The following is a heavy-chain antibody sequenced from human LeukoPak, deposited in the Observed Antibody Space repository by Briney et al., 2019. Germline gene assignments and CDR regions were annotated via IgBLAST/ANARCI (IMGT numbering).Heavy chain of an antibody. V-gene: IGHV4-39*01. CDR3: ARLRAYYYDSSGYYNFDI. CDR2: ISYSGST. CDR1: GGSTSSSSFY. D-gene: IGHD3-22*01. J-gene: IGHJ4*02. Sequence: PSETLSLTCTVSGGSTSSSSFYWVWIRQPPGKGLECIGRISYSGSTYSTPSLQSRVTISVDTSKNQFSLRLRSVTAADTSVYYCARLRAYYYDSSGYYNFDIWGQGTLVTVSS.